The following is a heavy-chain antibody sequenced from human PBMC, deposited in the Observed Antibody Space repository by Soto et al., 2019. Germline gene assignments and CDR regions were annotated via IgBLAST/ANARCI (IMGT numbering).Heavy chain of an antibody. V-gene: IGHV1-69*13. CDR3: ASKRKRITIFGVARAHGMDV. D-gene: IGHD3-3*01. J-gene: IGHJ6*02. Sequence: SVKVSCKASGGGNLRDYRTTWVRRAPGQGLEWMGGIIPNLGTANYAQKFQGRVTITADESTSTAYMELSSLRSEDTAVYYCASKRKRITIFGVARAHGMDVWGQGTTVTVSS. CDR1: GGGNLRDYR. CDR2: IIPNLGTA.